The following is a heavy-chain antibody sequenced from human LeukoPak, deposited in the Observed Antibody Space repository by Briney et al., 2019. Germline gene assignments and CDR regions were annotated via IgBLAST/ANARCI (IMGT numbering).Heavy chain of an antibody. V-gene: IGHV1-69*05. D-gene: IGHD3-10*01. J-gene: IGHJ4*02. CDR1: GGTFSSYA. Sequence: SVKVSCKASGGTFSSYAISWVRQAPGQGLEWMGRIIPIFGTADYAQKFQGRVTITTDESTSTAYMELSSLRSEDTAVYYCARIQDMVRGVTDYWGQGTLVTVSS. CDR2: IIPIFGTA. CDR3: ARIQDMVRGVTDY.